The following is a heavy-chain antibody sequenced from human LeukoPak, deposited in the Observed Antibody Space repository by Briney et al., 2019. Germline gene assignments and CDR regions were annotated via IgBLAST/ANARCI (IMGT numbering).Heavy chain of an antibody. CDR2: ISSSSSYI. V-gene: IGHV3-21*06. J-gene: IGHJ4*02. CDR1: GFTFSSYS. Sequence: PGGSLRLSCAASGFTFSSYSMNWVRQAPGKGLEWVSSISSSSSYIYYADSVKGRFTISRDNAKNSLYLQMNSLRAEDTAVYYCAGEPIVTAVVGYYWGQGTLATVSS. D-gene: IGHD2-2*01. CDR3: AGEPIVTAVVGYY.